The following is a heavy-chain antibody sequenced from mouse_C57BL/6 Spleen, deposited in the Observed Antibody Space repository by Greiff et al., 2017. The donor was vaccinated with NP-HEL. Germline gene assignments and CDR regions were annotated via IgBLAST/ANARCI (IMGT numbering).Heavy chain of an antibody. J-gene: IGHJ3*01. V-gene: IGHV1-76*01. D-gene: IGHD3-2*02. CDR1: GYTFTDYY. Sequence: VQLQQSGAELVRPGASVKLSCKASGYTFTDYYINWVKQRPGQGLEWIARIYPGSGNTYYNEKFKGKATLTAEKSSSTAYMQLSSLTSEDSAVYFCARVDSQATEGFAYWGQGTLVTVSA. CDR3: ARVDSQATEGFAY. CDR2: IYPGSGNT.